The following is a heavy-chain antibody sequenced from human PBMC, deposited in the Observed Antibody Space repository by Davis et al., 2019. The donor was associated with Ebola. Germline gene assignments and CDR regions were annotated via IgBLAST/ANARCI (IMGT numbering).Heavy chain of an antibody. J-gene: IGHJ4*02. Sequence: SETLSLTCTVSGGSISSYYWSWIRQPPGKGLEWIGEIYHSGSTNYNPSLKSRVTISVDKSKNQFSLKLSSATAADTAVYYCARDRLLFDYWGQGTLVTVSS. D-gene: IGHD2-15*01. CDR2: IYHSGST. CDR1: GGSISSYY. V-gene: IGHV4-59*12. CDR3: ARDRLLFDY.